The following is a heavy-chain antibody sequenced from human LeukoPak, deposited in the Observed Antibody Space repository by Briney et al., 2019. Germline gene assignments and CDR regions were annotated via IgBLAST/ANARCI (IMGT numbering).Heavy chain of an antibody. V-gene: IGHV1-2*06. CDR3: TRESGSYHGNDY. Sequence: ASVKVSCKASGYTFTGYYIHWVRQAPGQGLEWMGRINPNHGATNYAQKLQGRVTITGDTSISTAYMELSSLRSDDTAVYYCTRESGSYHGNDYWGQGTLVTVSS. CDR1: GYTFTGYY. CDR2: INPNHGAT. D-gene: IGHD1-26*01. J-gene: IGHJ4*02.